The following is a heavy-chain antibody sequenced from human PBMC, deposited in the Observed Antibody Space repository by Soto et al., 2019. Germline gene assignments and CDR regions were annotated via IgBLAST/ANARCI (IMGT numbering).Heavy chain of an antibody. Sequence: GASVKVSCKASGFNFRSTAVQWVRQARGQRLEWIGWIVAGSGNTNYAQNFQERVTITRDMSTSTAYMDVSSLRSEDTAVYYCAADPYYYDSSDYYSFDQWGPGTLVTVSS. CDR3: AADPYYYDSSDYYSFDQ. J-gene: IGHJ4*02. D-gene: IGHD3-22*01. CDR2: IVAGSGNT. CDR1: GFNFRSTA. V-gene: IGHV1-58*01.